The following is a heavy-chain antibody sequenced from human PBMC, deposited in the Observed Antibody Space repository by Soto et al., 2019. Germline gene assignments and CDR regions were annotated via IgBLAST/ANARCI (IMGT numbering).Heavy chain of an antibody. D-gene: IGHD4-17*01. J-gene: IGHJ6*02. CDR2: IFHSGSP. Sequence: SETLSLTCGVLGGSISSGGYSWSWIRQPPGKGLEWIGYIFHSGSPYYNPSLKSRVTISVDRSKNQFSLKLSSVTAADTAVYYSARAHYGDYGYGMEVWGQGTTVTVSS. CDR3: ARAHYGDYGYGMEV. V-gene: IGHV4-30-2*01. CDR1: GGSISSGGYS.